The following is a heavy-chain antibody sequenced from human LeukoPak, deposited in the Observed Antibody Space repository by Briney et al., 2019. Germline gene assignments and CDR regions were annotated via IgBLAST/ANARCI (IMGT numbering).Heavy chain of an antibody. Sequence: PSETLSLTCTVSGGSISSGSYYWSWIRQPAGKGLEWIGEINHSGSTNYNPSLKSRVTISVDTSKNQFSLKLSSVTAADTAVYYCARGVDSSGWYYYYYMDVWGKGTTVTVSS. J-gene: IGHJ6*03. CDR3: ARGVDSSGWYYYYYMDV. CDR1: GGSISSGSYY. V-gene: IGHV4-61*10. CDR2: INHSGST. D-gene: IGHD6-19*01.